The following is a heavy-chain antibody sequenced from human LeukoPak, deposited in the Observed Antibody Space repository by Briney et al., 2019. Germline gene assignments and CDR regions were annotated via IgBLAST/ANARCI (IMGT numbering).Heavy chain of an antibody. CDR1: GFTVGSSF. V-gene: IGHV3-53*01. J-gene: IGHJ4*02. CDR2: IFSDGTT. Sequence: GGSLRLSCAVSGFTVGSSFMTWVRQAPGKGLQWVSVIFSDGTTYYTDSVKGRFTISRDNSKNTLYLQLNSLRAEDTAVYYCAKTGGPWDWGQGTLVTVSS. D-gene: IGHD7-27*01. CDR3: AKTGGPWD.